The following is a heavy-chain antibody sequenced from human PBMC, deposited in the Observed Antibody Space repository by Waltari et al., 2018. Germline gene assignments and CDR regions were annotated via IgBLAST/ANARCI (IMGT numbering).Heavy chain of an antibody. V-gene: IGHV1-69*08. D-gene: IGHD3-10*01. CDR2: IIPIVGTA. CDR1: GGTFSSYA. J-gene: IGHJ6*02. Sequence: QVQLVQSGAEVKKPGSSVKVSCKASGGTFSSYAISWVRQAPGQGLEWMGRIIPIVGTANYAQKFQGRVTITADKSTSTAYMELSSLRSEDTAVYYCARSTVIPYGYYGMDVWGQGTTVTVSS. CDR3: ARSTVIPYGYYGMDV.